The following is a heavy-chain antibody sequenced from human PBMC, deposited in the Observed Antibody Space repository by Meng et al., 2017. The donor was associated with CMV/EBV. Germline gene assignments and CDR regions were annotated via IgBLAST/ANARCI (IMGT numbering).Heavy chain of an antibody. CDR3: ARGKVDIVN. J-gene: IGHJ4*02. CDR1: GGSFSGYY. Sequence: SETLSLTCAVYGGSFSGYYWSWIRQPPGKGLEWIGEINHSGSTNYNPSLKSRVTISVDTSKNQFSLKLSSATAADTAVYYCARGKVDIVNWGQGTLVTVSS. D-gene: IGHD5-12*01. CDR2: INHSGST. V-gene: IGHV4-34*01.